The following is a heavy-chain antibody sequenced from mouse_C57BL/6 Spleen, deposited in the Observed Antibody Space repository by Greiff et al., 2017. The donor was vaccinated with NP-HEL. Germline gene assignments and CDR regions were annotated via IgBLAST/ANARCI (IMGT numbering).Heavy chain of an antibody. V-gene: IGHV1-85*01. J-gene: IGHJ4*01. CDR3: ARSRDYDVRGGDY. CDR1: GYTFTSYD. Sequence: VQLQESGPELVKPGASVQLSCKASGYTFTSYDINWVKQRPGQGLEWIGWIYPRDGSTKYNEKFKGKATLTVDTSSSTAYMELHSLTSEDSAVYFCARSRDYDVRGGDYWGQGTSVTVSS. CDR2: IYPRDGST. D-gene: IGHD2-4*01.